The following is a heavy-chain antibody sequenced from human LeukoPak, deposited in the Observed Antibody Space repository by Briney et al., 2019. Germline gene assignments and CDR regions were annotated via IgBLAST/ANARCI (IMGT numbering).Heavy chain of an antibody. J-gene: IGHJ4*02. V-gene: IGHV3-23*01. Sequence: GGSLRLSCAASGFTFSSYAMHWVRQAPGKGLEWVSAISGSGGSTYYADSVKGRFTISRDNSKNTLYLQMNSLRAEDTAVYYCAKGGTGIQLWLRPFDYWGQGTLVTVSS. CDR3: AKGGTGIQLWLRPFDY. D-gene: IGHD5-18*01. CDR1: GFTFSSYA. CDR2: ISGSGGST.